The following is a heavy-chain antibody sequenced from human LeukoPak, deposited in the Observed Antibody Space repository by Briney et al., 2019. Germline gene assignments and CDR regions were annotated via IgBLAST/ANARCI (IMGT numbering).Heavy chain of an antibody. CDR1: RFTFSSYA. D-gene: IGHD3-22*01. CDR3: ANGVYSSGFDY. CDR2: ISGSGGST. Sequence: PGGSLRLSCAASRFTFSSYAMSWVRQAPGKGLEWVSAISGSGGSTYYADSVKGRFTISRDNSKKTLYLQMDSLRAEDTAVYYCANGVYSSGFDYWGQGTLVTVSS. J-gene: IGHJ4*02. V-gene: IGHV3-23*01.